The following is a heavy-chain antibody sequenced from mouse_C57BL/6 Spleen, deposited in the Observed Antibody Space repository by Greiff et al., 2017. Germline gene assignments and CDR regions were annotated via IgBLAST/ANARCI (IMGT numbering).Heavy chain of an antibody. D-gene: IGHD4-1*01. CDR2: SRNKANDYTT. CDR1: GFTFSDFY. Sequence: EVKLVESGGGLVQSGRSLRLSCATSGFTFSDFYMEWVRQAPGKGLEWIAASRNKANDYTTEYSASVKGRFIVSRDTSQSILYLQMKALRAEDTAIYDCAREGNWDSGYCDYWGQGTTLTVSS. J-gene: IGHJ2*01. CDR3: AREGNWDSGYCDY. V-gene: IGHV7-1*01.